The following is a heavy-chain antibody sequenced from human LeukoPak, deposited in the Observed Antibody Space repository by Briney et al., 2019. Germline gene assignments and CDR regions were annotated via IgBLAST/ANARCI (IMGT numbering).Heavy chain of an antibody. V-gene: IGHV4-59*01. Sequence: SETLSLTCTVSGGSISSYYWSWIRQPPGKGLEWIGYIYYSGSTNYNPSLKSRVTISVATSKNQFSLKLSSVTAADTAVYYCAREEQLDYFDYWGQGTLVTVSS. CDR3: AREEQLDYFDY. D-gene: IGHD6-6*01. CDR1: GGSISSYY. CDR2: IYYSGST. J-gene: IGHJ4*02.